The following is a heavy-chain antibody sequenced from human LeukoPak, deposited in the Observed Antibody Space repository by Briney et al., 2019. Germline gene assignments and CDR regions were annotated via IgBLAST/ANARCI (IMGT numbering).Heavy chain of an antibody. CDR3: ARDVGATTSDY. D-gene: IGHD1-26*01. CDR1: GYTFTGYY. Sequence: ASVKVSCKASGYTFTGYYMHWVRQAPGQGLELMGWINPNSGGTNYAQKFQGRVTMTRDTSISTVYMELSRLRSDDTAVYYCARDVGATTSDYWGQGTLVTVSS. CDR2: INPNSGGT. V-gene: IGHV1-2*02. J-gene: IGHJ4*02.